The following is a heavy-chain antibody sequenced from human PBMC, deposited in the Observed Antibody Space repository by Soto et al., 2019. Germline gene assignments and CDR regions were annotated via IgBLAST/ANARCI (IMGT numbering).Heavy chain of an antibody. CDR1: GFSFRNYA. V-gene: IGHV3-23*01. CDR2: LTGSSIN. J-gene: IGHJ6*02. CDR3: VRRSTVSYYAVDV. D-gene: IGHD4-17*01. Sequence: GGSLRLSCAASGFSFRNYAMSWVRQAPGKGLEWISTLTGSSINYYADSVKGRFTMSRDNSKNLLYLQMNSLRTEDTAVYYCVRRSTVSYYAVDVWGQGTTVTVSS.